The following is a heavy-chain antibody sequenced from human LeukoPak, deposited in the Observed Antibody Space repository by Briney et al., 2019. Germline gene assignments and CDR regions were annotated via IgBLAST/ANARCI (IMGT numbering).Heavy chain of an antibody. Sequence: GGSLRLSCAASGFTFSNYAMNWVRQAPGKGLVWVSRINTDGSITNYADSVKDRFSISRDNAKNTLYLQMSSLRAEDTAVYYCARDRGPRTGFMVREAYDYWGQGTLVTVSS. V-gene: IGHV3-74*01. CDR3: ARDRGPRTGFMVREAYDY. CDR1: GFTFSNYA. J-gene: IGHJ4*02. CDR2: INTDGSIT. D-gene: IGHD3-10*01.